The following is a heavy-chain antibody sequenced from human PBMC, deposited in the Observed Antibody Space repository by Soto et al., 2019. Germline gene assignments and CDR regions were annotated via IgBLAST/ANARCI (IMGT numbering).Heavy chain of an antibody. CDR3: ARDTLYCSGGSCYFGHLFAP. V-gene: IGHV4-30-4*01. J-gene: IGHJ5*02. D-gene: IGHD2-15*01. Sequence: SETLSLTCTVSGGSISSGDYYWSWIRQPPGKGLEWIGYIYYSGSTYYNPSLKSRVTISVDTSKNQFSLKLSSVTAADTAVYYCARDTLYCSGGSCYFGHLFAPWGQGSLVTASS. CDR2: IYYSGST. CDR1: GGSISSGDYY.